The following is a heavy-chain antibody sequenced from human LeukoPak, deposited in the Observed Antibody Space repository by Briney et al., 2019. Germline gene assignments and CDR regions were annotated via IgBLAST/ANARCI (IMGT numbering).Heavy chain of an antibody. CDR2: ISYSGSSGST. J-gene: IGHJ4*02. D-gene: IGHD1-26*01. CDR3: ARRVSGSYSDY. CDR1: GASIIRTSHY. Sequence: PSETLSLTCTVPGASIIRTSHYWGWIRQPPGKGLEWIGTISYSGSSGSTSYNPSLKSRVTISVDTSKDQFSLKLISVTAADTAMYDCARRVSGSYSDYWGQGTLVTVSS. V-gene: IGHV4-39*01.